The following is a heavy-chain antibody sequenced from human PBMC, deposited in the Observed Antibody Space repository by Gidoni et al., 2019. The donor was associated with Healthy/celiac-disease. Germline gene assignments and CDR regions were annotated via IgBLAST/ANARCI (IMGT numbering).Heavy chain of an antibody. CDR2: ISSSSSYI. Sequence: EVQLVESGGGLVKPGGSLRLSCATSGFTFSSYSMTWVLQAPGKGLEWVSSISSSSSYIYYADSVKGRFTISRDNAKNSLYLQMNSLRAEDTAVYYCARSMRPLLYSPHRRIDYYYGMDVWGQGTTVTVSS. V-gene: IGHV3-21*01. CDR1: GFTFSSYS. CDR3: ARSMRPLLYSPHRRIDYYYGMDV. D-gene: IGHD2-2*02. J-gene: IGHJ6*02.